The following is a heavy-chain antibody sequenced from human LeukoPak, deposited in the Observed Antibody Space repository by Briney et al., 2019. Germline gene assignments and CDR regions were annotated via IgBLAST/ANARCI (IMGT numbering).Heavy chain of an antibody. V-gene: IGHV4-4*02. CDR1: GASISSTNW. CDR2: IYHNGNT. D-gene: IGHD6-19*01. Sequence: SSGTLSLTCAVSGASISSTNWWSWVRQPPGKGLGWIGEIYHNGNTNFNPSLKSRVTISVDKSKNQFSLKVRSVTAADTAVYYCARVQFSSGSLDYWGQGTLVTVSS. CDR3: ARVQFSSGSLDY. J-gene: IGHJ4*02.